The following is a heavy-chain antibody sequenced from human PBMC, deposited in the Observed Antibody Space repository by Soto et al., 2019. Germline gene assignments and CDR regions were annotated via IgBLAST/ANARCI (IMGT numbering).Heavy chain of an antibody. Sequence: GGSLSLSCAASGSPFSTYWRNWVRQAPGKGLVWVSRINSDGRSTSYADSVKGRFTMSRDNAKNTLYLQMNSLRAEDTAVYYCARVHEPAAPRWDYYGMDVWGQGTTVTVSS. D-gene: IGHD2-2*01. V-gene: IGHV3-74*01. CDR1: GSPFSTYW. CDR2: INSDGRST. J-gene: IGHJ6*02. CDR3: ARVHEPAAPRWDYYGMDV.